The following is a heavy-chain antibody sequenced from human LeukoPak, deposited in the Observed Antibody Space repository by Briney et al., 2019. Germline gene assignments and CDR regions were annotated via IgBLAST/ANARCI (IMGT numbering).Heavy chain of an antibody. D-gene: IGHD3-22*01. CDR3: AKARIPSGNGYYSD. CDR2: ISGAGDRT. J-gene: IGHJ4*02. Sequence: QPGGSLRLSCAVSGFTFSSYAMMWVRQAPGKGLDWVSDISGAGDRTYYADSVKGRFTISRDNSKNTLYLQMTSLRAEDTAIYYCAKARIPSGNGYYSDWGQGTLVTVSS. CDR1: GFTFSSYA. V-gene: IGHV3-23*01.